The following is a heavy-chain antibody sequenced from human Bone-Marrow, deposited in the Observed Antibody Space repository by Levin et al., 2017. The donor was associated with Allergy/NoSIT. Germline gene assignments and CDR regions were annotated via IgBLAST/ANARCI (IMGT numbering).Heavy chain of an antibody. Sequence: LSLTCAASGFTFSSYGMHWVRQAPGKGLEWVAVIWYDGSNKYYVDSVKGRFTISRDNSKNTLYLQMNSLRAEDTAVYYCARAPRILTGADAFDIWGQGTMVTVSS. V-gene: IGHV3-33*01. D-gene: IGHD3-9*01. J-gene: IGHJ3*02. CDR3: ARAPRILTGADAFDI. CDR1: GFTFSSYG. CDR2: IWYDGSNK.